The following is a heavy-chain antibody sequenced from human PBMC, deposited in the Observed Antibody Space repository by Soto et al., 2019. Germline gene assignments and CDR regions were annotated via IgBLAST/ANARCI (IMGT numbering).Heavy chain of an antibody. D-gene: IGHD3-3*01. J-gene: IGHJ5*02. V-gene: IGHV1-46*03. CDR2: INPSGGST. CDR3: ARDLGVDYDFWSGYYRLVGWFDP. CDR1: GYTFTSYY. Sequence: PSVKVSCKASGYTFTSYYMHWVRQAPGQGLEWMGIINPSGGSTSYAQKFQGRVTMTRDTSTSTVYMELSSLRSEDTAVYYCARDLGVDYDFWSGYYRLVGWFDPWGQGTLVTVSS.